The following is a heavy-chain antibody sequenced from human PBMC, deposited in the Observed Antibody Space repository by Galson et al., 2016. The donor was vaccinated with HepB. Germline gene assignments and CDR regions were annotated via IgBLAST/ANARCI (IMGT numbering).Heavy chain of an antibody. CDR1: GGSVTSGPNY. V-gene: IGHV4-61*01. Sequence: TFSLTCTVSGGSVTSGPNYWSWVRQPPGKGLEWIGYITYSGNTLYTPSLKSRVTMSLDKSKNQLSLMVTSVTAADTALYYCAGGKLASGWGYWGQGTLVTVSS. J-gene: IGHJ4*02. CDR2: ITYSGNT. CDR3: AGGKLASGWGY. D-gene: IGHD4-23*01.